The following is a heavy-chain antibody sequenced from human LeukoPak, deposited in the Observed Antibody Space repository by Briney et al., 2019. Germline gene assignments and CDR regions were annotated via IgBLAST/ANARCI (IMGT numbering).Heavy chain of an antibody. J-gene: IGHJ4*02. CDR3: ARGEGYYDSSGAFDY. CDR1: GGSISSYY. V-gene: IGHV4-59*01. Sequence: SETLSLTCTVSGGSISSYYWSWIRQPPGKGLEWIGYIYYSGSTNYNPSLKSRVTISVDTSKNQFSLKPSSVTAADTAVYYCARGEGYYDSSGAFDYWGQGTLVTVSS. CDR2: IYYSGST. D-gene: IGHD3-22*01.